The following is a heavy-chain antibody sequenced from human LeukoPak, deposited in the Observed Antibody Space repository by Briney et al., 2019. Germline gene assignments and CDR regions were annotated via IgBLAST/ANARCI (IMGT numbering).Heavy chain of an antibody. D-gene: IGHD3-3*01. CDR2: INPSGGST. Sequence: ASVKVSCKASGYTFTSYYMHWVRQAPGQGLEWMGIINPSGGSTSYAQKFQGRVTMTRDMSTSTVYMELSSLRSEDTAVYYCAREPRHLLEWLLLDAFDIWGKGTTVTVSS. J-gene: IGHJ3*02. CDR3: AREPRHLLEWLLLDAFDI. CDR1: GYTFTSYY. V-gene: IGHV1-46*01.